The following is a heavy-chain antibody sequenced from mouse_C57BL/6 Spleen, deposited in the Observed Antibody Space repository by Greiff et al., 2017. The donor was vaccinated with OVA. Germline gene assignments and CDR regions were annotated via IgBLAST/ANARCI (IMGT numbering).Heavy chain of an antibody. CDR1: GYTFTDYY. V-gene: IGHV1-76*01. Sequence: VQLQQSGAELVRPGASVKLSCKASGYTFTDYYINWVKQRPGQGLEWIARIYPGSGNTYYNEKFKGKATLTAEKSSSTAYMQLSSLTSEDSAVYFCARWDYYGSSYEYFDVWGTGTTVTVSS. J-gene: IGHJ1*03. CDR3: ARWDYYGSSYEYFDV. CDR2: IYPGSGNT. D-gene: IGHD1-1*01.